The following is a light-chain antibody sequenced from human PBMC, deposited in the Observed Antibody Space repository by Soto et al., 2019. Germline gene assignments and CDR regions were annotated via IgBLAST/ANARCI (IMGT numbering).Light chain of an antibody. J-gene: IGLJ2*01. CDR3: QSYDSSLSGYVI. Sequence: QSVLTQPPSVSGAPGQRVTVSCTGSSSNIGTPYDVHWYQQLPGTAPKLLIYGNNNRPSGVPDRFSGSKSGTSASLAITGLQAKDEADYYCQSYDSSLSGYVIFGGGTKLTVL. CDR2: GNN. V-gene: IGLV1-40*01. CDR1: SSNIGTPYD.